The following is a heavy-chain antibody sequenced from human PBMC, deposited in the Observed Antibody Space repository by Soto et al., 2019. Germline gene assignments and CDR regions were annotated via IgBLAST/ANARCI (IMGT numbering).Heavy chain of an antibody. CDR2: IYPGDSDT. CDR1: GYSFASYW. D-gene: IGHD5-18*01. J-gene: IGHJ4*02. V-gene: IGHV5-51*01. Sequence: GESLKISCEGSGYSFASYWIGWVRQMPGKGLEWMGIIYPGDSDTRYSPSFQGQVTISADKSISTAYLHWSSLKASDSAMYYCARQVEDGYSFAYHYWGQGTQVTVSS. CDR3: ARQVEDGYSFAYHY.